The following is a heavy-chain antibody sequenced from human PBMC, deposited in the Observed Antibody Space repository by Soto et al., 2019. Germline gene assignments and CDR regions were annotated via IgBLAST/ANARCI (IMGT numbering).Heavy chain of an antibody. CDR3: ERGWQQLVNHDAFDI. CDR2: IYYSGST. J-gene: IGHJ3*02. V-gene: IGHV4-61*08. D-gene: IGHD6-13*01. CDR1: GGSISSGGYS. Sequence: SETLSLTCAVSGGSISSGGYSWSWIRQPPGKGLEWIGYIYYSGSTNYNPSLKSRVTISVDTSKNQFSLKLSSVTAADTAVYYCERGWQQLVNHDAFDIWGQGTMVTVSS.